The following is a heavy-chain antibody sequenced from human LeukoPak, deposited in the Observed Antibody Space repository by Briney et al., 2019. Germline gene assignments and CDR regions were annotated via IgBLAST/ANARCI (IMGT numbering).Heavy chain of an antibody. Sequence: PGGSLRLSCAVSGFTVSDNYMSWIRQAPGKGLEWVSLMYSGGNTYYADSVKGRFTISRDSSKNTLYLQMNSLRAEDTAVYYCARALYYFDYWGQGTLVAVSS. J-gene: IGHJ4*02. CDR2: MYSGGNT. CDR3: ARALYYFDY. V-gene: IGHV3-66*01. CDR1: GFTVSDNY.